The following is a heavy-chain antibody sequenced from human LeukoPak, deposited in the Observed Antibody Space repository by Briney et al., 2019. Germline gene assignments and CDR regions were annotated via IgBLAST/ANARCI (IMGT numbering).Heavy chain of an antibody. J-gene: IGHJ4*02. D-gene: IGHD3-22*01. Sequence: ASETLSLTCTVSGGSISSGGYYWSWIRQHPGKGLEWIGYIYYSGNAYYNPSLKSRVTISVDTSKSQFSLKLSSVTAADTAVYYCARVGYDSSGYSTYYFDYWGQGTLVTVSS. CDR1: GGSISSGGYY. V-gene: IGHV4-31*03. CDR3: ARVGYDSSGYSTYYFDY. CDR2: IYYSGNA.